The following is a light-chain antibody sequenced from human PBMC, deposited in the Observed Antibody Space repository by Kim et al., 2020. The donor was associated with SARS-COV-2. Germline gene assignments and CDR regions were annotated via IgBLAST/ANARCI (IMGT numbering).Light chain of an antibody. V-gene: IGKV1-39*01. J-gene: IGKJ1*01. CDR2: AAS. CDR3: QQSYSTPRT. Sequence: AYVGDRVTITGRESQTISEFLNWIQQKPGKAPKLLIYAASSLQSGVPSRFSGRGSGTEFTLTINSLQPDDFATYYCQQSYSTPRTFGQGTKVDIK. CDR1: QTISEF.